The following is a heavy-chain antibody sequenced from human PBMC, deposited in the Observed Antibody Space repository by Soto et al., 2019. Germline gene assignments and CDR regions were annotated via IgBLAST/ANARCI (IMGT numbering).Heavy chain of an antibody. CDR1: GFTFSSYA. CDR2: ISGSGGST. J-gene: IGHJ6*04. CDR3: AKDQGFLEWSKIIMDV. Sequence: GGSLRLSCAASGFTFSSYAMSWVRQAPGKGLEWVSAISGSGGSTYYADSVKGRFTISRDNSKNTLYLQMNSLRAEDTAVYYCAKDQGFLEWSKIIMDVWGKGTTVTVSS. V-gene: IGHV3-23*01. D-gene: IGHD3-3*01.